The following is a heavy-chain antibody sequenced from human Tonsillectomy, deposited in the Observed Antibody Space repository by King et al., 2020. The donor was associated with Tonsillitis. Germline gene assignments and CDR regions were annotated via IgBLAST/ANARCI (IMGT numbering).Heavy chain of an antibody. J-gene: IGHJ4*02. CDR2: ISYDTTRE. CDR3: ARECLYSSHWVIDY. V-gene: IGHV3-33*05. CDR1: GFAFRSYG. D-gene: IGHD6-19*01. Sequence: VQLVESGGGVVQPGRSLRLSCVSTGFAFRSYGMHWVRQAPGKGLEWVAVISYDTTRENYADSAKGRFTISRDNSKNTLYLQMNSLRAEYTAVYYCARECLYSSHWVIDYWGQGSLVTVSS.